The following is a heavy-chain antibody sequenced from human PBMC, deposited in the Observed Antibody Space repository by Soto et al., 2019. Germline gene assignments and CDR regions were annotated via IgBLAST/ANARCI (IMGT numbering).Heavy chain of an antibody. CDR3: AREFAEYSSSSDDY. J-gene: IGHJ4*02. V-gene: IGHV1-69*13. D-gene: IGHD6-6*01. Sequence: SVKVSCKASGGTFSSYAISWVRQAPGQGLEWMGGIIPIFGTANYAQKFQGRVTITADESTSTAYMELSSLRSEDTAVYYCAREFAEYSSSSDDYWGQGTLVTVSS. CDR1: GGTFSSYA. CDR2: IIPIFGTA.